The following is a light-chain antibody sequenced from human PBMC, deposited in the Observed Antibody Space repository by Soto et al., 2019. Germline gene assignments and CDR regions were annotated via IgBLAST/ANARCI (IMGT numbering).Light chain of an antibody. J-gene: IGKJ5*01. V-gene: IGKV3-20*01. Sequence: EIVLTQFPGTLSLSPGERATLSCRASQSVTGNSLAWYQQKLGRAPRVLIYGASNRATGIPDRFSGSGSGTDFTLTITRLEPEDFAVYFCQQYGGSPRTFGQGTRLEIK. CDR3: QQYGGSPRT. CDR2: GAS. CDR1: QSVTGNS.